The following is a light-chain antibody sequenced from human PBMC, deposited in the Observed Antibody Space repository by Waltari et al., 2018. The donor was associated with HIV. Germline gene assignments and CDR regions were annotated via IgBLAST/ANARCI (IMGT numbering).Light chain of an antibody. V-gene: IGKV3-20*01. CDR1: QTIDQKS. CDR3: HVYGTSPRWT. J-gene: IGKJ1*01. Sequence: VLTQSPATLSVSPGGNATLSCRASQTIDQKSVSWYQQRPGQAPRLVLFASSTMATGIPDRFRGSESGTEFTLTIRRLEPEDFAIYYCHVYGTSPRWTFGPGTRLE. CDR2: ASS.